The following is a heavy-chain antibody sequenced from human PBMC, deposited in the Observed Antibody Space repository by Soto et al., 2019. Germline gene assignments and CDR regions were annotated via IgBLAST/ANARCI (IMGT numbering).Heavy chain of an antibody. D-gene: IGHD1-20*01. Sequence: GGSLRLSCAASGFPFTNYPMSWVRQAPGKGLEWVSAISGESATTDYADSVKGRFTISRDYSENTLYLQMNSLRAEDTAVYYCAKVNWDDNNASWGQGTLVTVSS. J-gene: IGHJ5*02. CDR3: AKVNWDDNNAS. CDR2: ISGESATT. CDR1: GFPFTNYP. V-gene: IGHV3-23*01.